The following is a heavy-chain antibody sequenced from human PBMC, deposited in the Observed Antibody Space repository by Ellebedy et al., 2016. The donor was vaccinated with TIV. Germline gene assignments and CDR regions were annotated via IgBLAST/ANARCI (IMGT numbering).Heavy chain of an antibody. V-gene: IGHV4-59*01. Sequence: MPSETLSLTCTVSGGSISSYYWSWIRQPPGKGLEWIGYIYYSGSTNYNTSIKSRVTISVDTSKNKLSLKLSSVTAADTAVYYCARDVAVAGSADYYYGMDVWGQGTTVTVSS. D-gene: IGHD6-19*01. CDR3: ARDVAVAGSADYYYGMDV. J-gene: IGHJ6*02. CDR1: GGSISSYY. CDR2: IYYSGST.